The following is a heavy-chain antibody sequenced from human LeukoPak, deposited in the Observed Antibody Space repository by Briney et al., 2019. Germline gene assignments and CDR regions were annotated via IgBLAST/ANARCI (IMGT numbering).Heavy chain of an antibody. CDR2: INSDGSST. V-gene: IGHV3-74*01. Sequence: GGSLRLSCAASGFTLSSYWMHWVRQAPGKGLVWVSRINSDGSSTSYADSVKGRFTISRDNAKNTLYLQMNSLRADDTAVYYCARRVGSSWAFDYWGQGTLVAVSS. D-gene: IGHD6-13*01. CDR1: GFTLSSYW. CDR3: ARRVGSSWAFDY. J-gene: IGHJ4*02.